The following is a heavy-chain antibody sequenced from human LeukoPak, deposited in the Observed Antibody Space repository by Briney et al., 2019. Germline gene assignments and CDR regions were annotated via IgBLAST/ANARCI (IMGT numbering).Heavy chain of an antibody. J-gene: IGHJ6*02. Sequence: GGSLRLSCAASGFTFSSYAMSWVRQAPGKGLEWAAVISYDGSNKYYADSVKGRFTISRDNSKNTLYLQMNSLRAEDTAVYYCARVVCSSTSCYFYYYYYYGMDLWGQGTTVTVSS. CDR1: GFTFSSYA. CDR2: ISYDGSNK. D-gene: IGHD2-2*01. V-gene: IGHV3-30-3*01. CDR3: ARVVCSSTSCYFYYYYYYGMDL.